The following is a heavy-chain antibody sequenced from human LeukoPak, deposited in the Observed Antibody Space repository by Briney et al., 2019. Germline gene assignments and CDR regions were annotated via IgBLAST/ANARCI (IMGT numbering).Heavy chain of an antibody. D-gene: IGHD6-13*01. V-gene: IGHV3-21*01. J-gene: IGHJ4*02. CDR2: ISSSSSYI. Sequence: GGSLRLSCAASGFTFSSYWMHWVRQAPGKGLEWVSSISSSSSYIYYADSVKGRFTISRDNAKNSLYLQMNSLRAEDTAVYYCARDLGYYYDHWGQGTLVTVSS. CDR3: ARDLGYYYDH. CDR1: GFTFSSYW.